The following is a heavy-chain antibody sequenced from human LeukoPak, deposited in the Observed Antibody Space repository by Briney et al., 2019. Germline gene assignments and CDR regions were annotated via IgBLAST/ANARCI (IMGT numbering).Heavy chain of an antibody. CDR2: IRVKAFGRTT. V-gene: IGHV3-49*04. CDR1: GITLGDYA. J-gene: IGHJ4*02. Sequence: GGSLRLSCSASGITLGDYAVSWVRQAPGKGLEWVSFIRVKAFGRTTEYAASVRGRFTISRDDSNNIVYLQMNSLKTEDTAVYFCTRDHNNVFDYWGQGTLVTVSS. CDR3: TRDHNNVFDY. D-gene: IGHD1-14*01.